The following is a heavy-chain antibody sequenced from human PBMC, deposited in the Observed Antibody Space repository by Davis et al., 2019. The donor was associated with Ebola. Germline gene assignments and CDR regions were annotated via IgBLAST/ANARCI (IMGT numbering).Heavy chain of an antibody. J-gene: IGHJ6*02. D-gene: IGHD2-2*02. CDR2: IKSDGSST. CDR3: AKGQDIVVVPAAIRYYYYYYGMDV. Sequence: PGGSLRLSCVASGFTFSTYWMHWVRQAPGKGLVWVSRIKSDGSSTYYADSVKGRFTISRDNAKNTLYLQMNSLRAEDTAVYYCAKGQDIVVVPAAIRYYYYYYGMDVWGQGTTVTVSS. V-gene: IGHV3-74*01. CDR1: GFTFSTYW.